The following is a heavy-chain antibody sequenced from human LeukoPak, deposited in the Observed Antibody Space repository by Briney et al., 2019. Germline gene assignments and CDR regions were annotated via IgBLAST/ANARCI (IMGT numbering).Heavy chain of an antibody. V-gene: IGHV4-38-2*02. CDR1: GCSISSGYY. Sequence: SETLSLTCTVSGCSISSGYYWGWIRQPPGKGLEWIGSIYYSGSTYYNPSLKSRVTISVDTSKNQFSLKLSSVTAADTAVYYCATERGSDRELLYETFDYWGQGTLVTVSS. D-gene: IGHD3-10*01. CDR2: IYYSGST. J-gene: IGHJ4*02. CDR3: ATERGSDRELLYETFDY.